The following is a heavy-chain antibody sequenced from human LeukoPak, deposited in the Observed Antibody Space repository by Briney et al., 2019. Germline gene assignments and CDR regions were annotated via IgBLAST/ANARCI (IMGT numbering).Heavy chain of an antibody. V-gene: IGHV3-49*04. Sequence: GGSLRLSCTGSGFTFGAHSMAWVRQAPGKGPEWVGFIRGKAYGGATGYTASVKGRFTISRDDSKSIVYLQMNSLRTEDTAVYYCICLTDPFDYWGQGSLITVSS. CDR1: GFTFGAHS. J-gene: IGHJ4*02. CDR3: ICLTDPFDY. CDR2: IRGKAYGGAT.